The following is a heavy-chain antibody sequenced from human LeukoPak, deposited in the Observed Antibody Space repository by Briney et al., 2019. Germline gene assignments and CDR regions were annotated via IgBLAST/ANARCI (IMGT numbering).Heavy chain of an antibody. CDR2: ISAYNGNT. V-gene: IGHV1-18*01. J-gene: IGHJ4*02. Sequence: ASVKVSCKASGYTFTSYGISWVRQAPGQGLEWMGWISAYNGNTNYAQKLQGRVTMTTDTSTSTACMELRSLRSDDTAVYYCARDSPLVPAAISVDYWGQGTLVTVSS. D-gene: IGHD2-2*01. CDR1: GYTFTSYG. CDR3: ARDSPLVPAAISVDY.